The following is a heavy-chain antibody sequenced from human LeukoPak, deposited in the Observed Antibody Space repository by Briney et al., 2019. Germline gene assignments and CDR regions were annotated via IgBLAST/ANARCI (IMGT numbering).Heavy chain of an antibody. CDR2: INPNSGGT. J-gene: IGHJ3*02. CDR1: GYTFTGYY. Sequence: ASVKVSCKASGYTFTGYYMHWVRQAPGQGLEWMGWINPNSGGTNYAQKFQGRVTMTRDTTISTAYMELSRLRSDDTAVYYCARDNFWSASTDIWGQGTMVTVSS. V-gene: IGHV1-2*02. CDR3: ARDNFWSASTDI. D-gene: IGHD3-3*01.